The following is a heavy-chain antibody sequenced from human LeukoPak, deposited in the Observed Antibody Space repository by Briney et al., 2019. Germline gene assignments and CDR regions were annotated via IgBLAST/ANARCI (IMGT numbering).Heavy chain of an antibody. V-gene: IGHV3-21*01. CDR2: ISSSSYI. Sequence: GGSLRLSCAASGFTFSSYSMNWVRQAPGKGLEWVSSISSSSYIYYADSVKGRFTISRDNAKNSLYLQMNSLRAEDTAVYYCAKDRGRYCSSTSCPLDYWGQGTLVTVSS. CDR1: GFTFSSYS. CDR3: AKDRGRYCSSTSCPLDY. J-gene: IGHJ4*02. D-gene: IGHD2-2*01.